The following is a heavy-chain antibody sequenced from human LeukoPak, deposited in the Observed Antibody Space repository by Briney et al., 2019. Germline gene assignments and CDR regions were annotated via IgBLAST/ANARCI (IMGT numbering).Heavy chain of an antibody. J-gene: IGHJ4*02. CDR2: IYYSGGT. V-gene: IGHV4-59*08. CDR3: ATTGATSPSSASWFNIEY. CDR1: GGSVTSYY. Sequence: SETLSLTCTVSGGSVTSYYCNWVRQPPGRGLEWIGYIYYSGGTNYNPSLESRVNISLDTAKNQFSLKLRSVTAEDTAVYYCATTGATSPSSASWFNIEYWGQGTLVPVSS. D-gene: IGHD6-13*01.